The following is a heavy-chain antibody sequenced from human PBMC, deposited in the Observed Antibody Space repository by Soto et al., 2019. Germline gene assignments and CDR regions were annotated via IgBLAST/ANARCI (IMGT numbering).Heavy chain of an antibody. CDR1: GFTFSDYG. Sequence: VQLIESGGGWVQPGTSLRVSCAASGFTFSDYGMHWVRQAPGKGLEWVAIISYNGNNKYHADSVKGRFTISRDNSKNTLYLQMDTLGAEDTAVYYCAKDPVRWELLYPDSWGQGTLVTVSS. J-gene: IGHJ4*02. CDR2: ISYNGNNK. D-gene: IGHD1-26*01. CDR3: AKDPVRWELLYPDS. V-gene: IGHV3-30*18.